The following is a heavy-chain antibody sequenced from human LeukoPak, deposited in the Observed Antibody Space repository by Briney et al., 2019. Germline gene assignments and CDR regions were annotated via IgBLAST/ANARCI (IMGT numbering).Heavy chain of an antibody. CDR2: FYYSGST. CDR3: GSLYRSARSVDY. V-gene: IGHV4-39*01. J-gene: IGHJ4*02. Sequence: SETLSLTCTVSGDSISSSRYYWGWIRQPPGKGLEWIGTFYYSGSTYYNPSLKSRVTISVDTSKNQFSLRLTSVTATDTAVYYCGSLYRSARSVDYWGQGTPFTVFS. D-gene: IGHD6-19*01. CDR1: GDSISSSRYY.